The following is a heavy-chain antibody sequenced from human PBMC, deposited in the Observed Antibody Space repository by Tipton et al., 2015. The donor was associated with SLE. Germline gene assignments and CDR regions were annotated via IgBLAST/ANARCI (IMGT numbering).Heavy chain of an antibody. J-gene: IGHJ5*02. Sequence: GSLRLSCTASRFTFSSFGMHWVRQAPGKGLEWLTFIRYDGSNEYYADSVKGRFTVSRDNSKNTLYLLMNSLRPEDSAVYFCAKDHPFSWNSNYVDPWGQGTLVTVSS. CDR1: RFTFSSFG. CDR2: IRYDGSNE. D-gene: IGHD1-7*01. V-gene: IGHV3-30*02. CDR3: AKDHPFSWNSNYVDP.